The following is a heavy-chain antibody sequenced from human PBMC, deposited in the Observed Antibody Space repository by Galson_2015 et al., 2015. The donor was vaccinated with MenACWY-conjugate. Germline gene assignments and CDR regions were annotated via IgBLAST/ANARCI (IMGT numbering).Heavy chain of an antibody. V-gene: IGHV4-39*01. CDR1: GGSISSSSYY. CDR3: ARRESSSPLIPDMGSRFDP. J-gene: IGHJ5*02. D-gene: IGHD6-13*01. CDR2: IYYSGST. Sequence: ETLSLTCTVSGGSISSSSYYWGWIRQPPGKGLEWIGSIYYSGSTYYNPSLKSRVTISVDTSKNQFSLKLSSVTAADTAVYYCARRESSSPLIPDMGSRFDPWGQGTLVTVSS.